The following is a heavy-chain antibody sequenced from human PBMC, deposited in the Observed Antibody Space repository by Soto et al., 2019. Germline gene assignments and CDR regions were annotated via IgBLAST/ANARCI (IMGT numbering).Heavy chain of an antibody. CDR1: GFTFSSYW. CDR2: IKQDGSEK. Sequence: GGSLRLSCAASGFTFSSYWVSWVRQAPGKGLEWVANIKQDGSEKYYVDSVKGRFTISRDNAKNSLYLQMNSLRAEDTAVYYCASLVGYCSSTSCEYMDVWGKGITVTVSS. J-gene: IGHJ6*03. D-gene: IGHD2-2*01. CDR3: ASLVGYCSSTSCEYMDV. V-gene: IGHV3-7*01.